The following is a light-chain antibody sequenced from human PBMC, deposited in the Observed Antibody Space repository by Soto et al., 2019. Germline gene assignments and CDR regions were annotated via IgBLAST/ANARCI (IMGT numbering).Light chain of an antibody. CDR1: QSISSY. J-gene: IGKJ2*03. V-gene: IGKV1-39*01. Sequence: DIQMTQSPSSVSASGGDRVTITCRASQSISSYLNWYQQKPGKAPKLLMYAESSLQSGVPSRFSGSGSGTEFTLILSSLQPEDFATYYCQQSYSTPYSFGQGTKVDIK. CDR2: AES. CDR3: QQSYSTPYS.